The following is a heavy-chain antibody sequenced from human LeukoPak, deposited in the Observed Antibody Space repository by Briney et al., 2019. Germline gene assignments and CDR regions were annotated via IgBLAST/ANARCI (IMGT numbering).Heavy chain of an antibody. CDR2: INPSGGST. J-gene: IGHJ4*02. V-gene: IGHV1-46*01. D-gene: IGHD5-12*01. Sequence: ASVKVSCKASGYTFTSYYMHWVRQAPGQGLEWMGIINPSGGSTSYAQKFQGRVTMTRDTSTSTVYMELSSLRSEDTAVCYCARDSHQGSGYGYYFDYWGQGTLVTVSS. CDR1: GYTFTSYY. CDR3: ARDSHQGSGYGYYFDY.